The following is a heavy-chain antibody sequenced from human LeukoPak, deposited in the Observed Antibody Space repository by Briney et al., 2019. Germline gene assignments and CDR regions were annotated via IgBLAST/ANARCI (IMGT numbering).Heavy chain of an antibody. CDR1: GFTFSSYA. CDR2: ISYDGSNK. D-gene: IGHD3-10*02. J-gene: IGHJ5*02. V-gene: IGHV3-30*15. CDR3: ARRRGRFVRVRNNWFDP. Sequence: PGGSLRLSCAVSGFTFSSYALHWVRQAPGKGLEWVAAISYDGSNKYYADSVKGRFTVSRDNSKNTLYLQMSSLRSEDTAVYYCARRRGRFVRVRNNWFDPWGQGTLVTVSS.